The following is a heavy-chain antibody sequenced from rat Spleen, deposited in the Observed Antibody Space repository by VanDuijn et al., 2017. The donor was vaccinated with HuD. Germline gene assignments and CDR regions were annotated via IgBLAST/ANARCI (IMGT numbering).Heavy chain of an antibody. D-gene: IGHD1-4*01. CDR1: GFTFSNYY. CDR2: ISSGGGGT. V-gene: IGHV5-25*01. J-gene: IGHJ2*01. Sequence: EVQLVESDGGLVQPGRSLKLSCAASGFTFSNYYMAWVRQAPTKGLEWVASISSGGGGTYYPDSVKGRFTISRDNAKSTLYLQMDSLRSEDTASYYCARHSNYPGTIPDYFDYWGQGVMVTVSS. CDR3: ARHSNYPGTIPDYFDY.